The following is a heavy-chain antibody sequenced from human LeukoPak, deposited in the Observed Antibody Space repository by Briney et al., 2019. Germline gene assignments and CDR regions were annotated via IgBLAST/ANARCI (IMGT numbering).Heavy chain of an antibody. V-gene: IGHV3-23*01. CDR1: GFTFSSYG. D-gene: IGHD1-26*01. CDR3: AKYRASNANFDY. CDR2: ISGSGGST. Sequence: GGTLRLSCAASGFTFSSYGMSWVRQAPGKGLEWVSVISGSGGSTYYADSVKGRFTISRDNSKNTLYLQMNSLRAEDTAVYYCAKYRASNANFDYWGREPWSPSPQ. J-gene: IGHJ4*02.